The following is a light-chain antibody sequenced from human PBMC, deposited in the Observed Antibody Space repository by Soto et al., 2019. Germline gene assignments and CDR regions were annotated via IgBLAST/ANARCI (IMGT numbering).Light chain of an antibody. CDR3: QQPSHWPIT. CDR2: GAS. J-gene: IGKJ4*01. V-gene: IGKV3-11*01. CDR1: QTVFTA. Sequence: EIVLTQSPATLSLFPGERATLSCRASQTVFTALAWYQKKTGQTPRLLVHGASNRASGIPARFSGSGSGQDFNLTLSRLETEDFGVFYCQQPSHWPITFGGGTKVEIK.